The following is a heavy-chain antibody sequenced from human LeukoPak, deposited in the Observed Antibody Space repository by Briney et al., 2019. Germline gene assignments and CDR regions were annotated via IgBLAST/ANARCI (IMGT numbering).Heavy chain of an antibody. D-gene: IGHD3-22*01. J-gene: IGHJ4*02. Sequence: GGSLRLSCAASGFTFSSYAMHWVRQAPGKGLEWVAVISYDGSNKYYADSVKGRFTISRDNPKNTLYLQMNSLRAEDTAVYYCARGDDRSGYNHSHFDYWGQGTLVTVSS. CDR1: GFTFSSYA. CDR2: ISYDGSNK. V-gene: IGHV3-30-3*01. CDR3: ARGDDRSGYNHSHFDY.